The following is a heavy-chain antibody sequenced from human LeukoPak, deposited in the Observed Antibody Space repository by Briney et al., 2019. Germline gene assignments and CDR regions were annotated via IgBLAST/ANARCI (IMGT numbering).Heavy chain of an antibody. J-gene: IGHJ4*02. CDR1: GGSFSGYY. V-gene: IGHV4-34*01. CDR2: INHSGST. CDR3: ARVGLYYFDY. D-gene: IGHD3/OR15-3a*01. Sequence: SETLSLTCAVYGGSFSGYYWSWVRHPPGKGLEWLGEINHSGSTNYNPSLKSRVTISVDTSKNQFSLKLSSVTAADTAVYYCARVGLYYFDYWGQGTLVTVSS.